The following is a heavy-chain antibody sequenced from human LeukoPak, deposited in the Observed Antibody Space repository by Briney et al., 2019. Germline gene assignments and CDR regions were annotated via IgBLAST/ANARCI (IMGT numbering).Heavy chain of an antibody. D-gene: IGHD3-10*01. V-gene: IGHV4-30-2*01. CDR2: IYHSGST. CDR1: VGSISSGCYS. Sequence: SQTLSLTCAVSVGSISSGCYSWSWIRQPPGKGLEWIGYIYHSGSTYYNPSLKSRVTISVDRSKNQFSLKLSSVTAADTAVYYCARGDTYYYGSGSYRFWGQGTLVTVSS. CDR3: ARGDTYYYGSGSYRF. J-gene: IGHJ4*02.